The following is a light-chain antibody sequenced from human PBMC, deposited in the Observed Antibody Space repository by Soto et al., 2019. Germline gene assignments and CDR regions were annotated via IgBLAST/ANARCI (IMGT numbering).Light chain of an antibody. CDR1: SSNIGAGYD. CDR2: DNN. Sequence: SVLTQPPSVSGAPGQRVTISCTGSSSNIGAGYDVHWYQQLPGTAPKLLIYDNNNRPSGVPDRFSGSKSGTSASLAITGLQAEDEADYHCQSYDSSLSAYVFGTGTKVTVL. CDR3: QSYDSSLSAYV. J-gene: IGLJ1*01. V-gene: IGLV1-40*01.